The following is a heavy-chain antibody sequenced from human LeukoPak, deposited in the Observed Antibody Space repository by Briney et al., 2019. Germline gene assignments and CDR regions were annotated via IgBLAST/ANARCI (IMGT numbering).Heavy chain of an antibody. J-gene: IGHJ4*02. CDR3: ARVPQWPPGLFDY. D-gene: IGHD6-19*01. CDR2: IYYSGST. CDR1: GGSISSYF. Sequence: PSETLSLTCTVSGGSISSYFWIWIRQPPGKGLEWIGYIYYSGSTNYNPSLKSRVTISVDTSKNQFSLKLSSVTAADTAVYYCARVPQWPPGLFDYWGQGTLVTVSS. V-gene: IGHV4-59*01.